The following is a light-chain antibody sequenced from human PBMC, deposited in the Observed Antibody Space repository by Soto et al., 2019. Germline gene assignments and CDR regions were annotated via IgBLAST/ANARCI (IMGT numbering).Light chain of an antibody. CDR2: DAY. J-gene: IGKJ4*01. V-gene: IGKV3-11*01. Sequence: EIVLTQSPATLSLSPGERATLSCRASQSVSSYLAWYQQKPGQAPRLLIYDAYIRATGIPARFSGSGSGSDLSPTTSSLEPEDFSVYYCQQRANWHLTFGGGTKVDIK. CDR1: QSVSSY. CDR3: QQRANWHLT.